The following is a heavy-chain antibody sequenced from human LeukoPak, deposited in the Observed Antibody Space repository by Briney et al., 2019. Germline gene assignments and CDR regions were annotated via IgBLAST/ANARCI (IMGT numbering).Heavy chain of an antibody. CDR2: ISAYNGNT. Sequence: GASVKVSCKASGYTFTSYGISWVRQAPGQGLEWMGWISAYNGNTNYAQKLQGRVTMTTDTSTSTAYMELRSLRSDDTAVYYCARERGDGYNSGVYFDYWGQGTLVTVSS. V-gene: IGHV1-18*01. J-gene: IGHJ4*02. CDR1: GYTFTSYG. CDR3: ARERGDGYNSGVYFDY. D-gene: IGHD5-24*01.